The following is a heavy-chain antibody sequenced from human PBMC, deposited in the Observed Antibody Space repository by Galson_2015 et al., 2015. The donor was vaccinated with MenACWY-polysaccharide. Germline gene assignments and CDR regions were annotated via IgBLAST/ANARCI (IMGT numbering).Heavy chain of an antibody. D-gene: IGHD3-16*01. CDR1: SS. J-gene: IGHJ4*02. Sequence: SSWGWDRPPAGTGLDWVAYAHSPGGTNYSPSLKSLFTISVDTTKNQFYLYLNSLTAADTVVYYCAKFSASSGTYARYLDYWGQGTLVTVSS. V-gene: IGHV4-59*01. CDR2: AHSPGGT. CDR3: AKFSASSGTYARYLDY.